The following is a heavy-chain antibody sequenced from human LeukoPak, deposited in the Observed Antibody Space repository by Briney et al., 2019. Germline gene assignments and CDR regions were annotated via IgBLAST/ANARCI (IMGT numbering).Heavy chain of an antibody. CDR2: KYYSGST. CDR1: GVSIKTCCYY. V-gene: IGHV4-61*01. CDR3: ARGRSYGFDFDS. D-gene: IGHD5-18*01. J-gene: IGHJ4*02. Sequence: SETLSLTCDVSGVSIKTCCYYWTWIRQPPGKGLEWIGYKYYSGSTRYNSSLRSRLTISLDTSKNQFSLRLTSVTAADTAVYYCARGRSYGFDFDSWGPGTLVIVSS.